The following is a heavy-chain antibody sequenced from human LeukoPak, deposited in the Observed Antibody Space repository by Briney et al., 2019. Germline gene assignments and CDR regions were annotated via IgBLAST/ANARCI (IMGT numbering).Heavy chain of an antibody. Sequence: GGSLRLSCAASGFTFSSYAMSWVRQAPGKGLEWVSAISGSGGSTYYADSVKGRFTISRDNSKNTLYLQVNSLRAEDTAVYYCAKYGTYDMLGWFDPSGQGTLVTVYS. D-gene: IGHD3-9*01. CDR3: AKYGTYDMLGWFDP. CDR2: ISGSGGST. CDR1: GFTFSSYA. J-gene: IGHJ5*02. V-gene: IGHV3-23*01.